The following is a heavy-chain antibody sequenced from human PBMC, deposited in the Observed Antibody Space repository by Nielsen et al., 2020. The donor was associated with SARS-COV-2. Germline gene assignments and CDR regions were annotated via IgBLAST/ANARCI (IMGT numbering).Heavy chain of an antibody. V-gene: IGHV7-4-1*02. Sequence: ASVKVSCKASGYTFTSYAMNWVRQAPGQGLEWMGWINTNTGNPTYAQGFTGRFVFSLDTSVSTAYLQISSLKAEDTAVYYRAREFSTHAEFETEYWGQGTLVTVSS. CDR2: INTNTGNP. D-gene: IGHD2-2*01. CDR1: GYTFTSYA. J-gene: IGHJ4*02. CDR3: AREFSTHAEFETEY.